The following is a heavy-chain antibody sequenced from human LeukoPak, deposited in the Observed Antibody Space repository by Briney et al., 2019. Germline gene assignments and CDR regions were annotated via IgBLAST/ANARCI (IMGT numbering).Heavy chain of an antibody. Sequence: WGSLRLSCAASVFAFNVYAMSWLRQPPGKGLEWVSTINANSGTTSYAASVRGRLSISRDNSKSTLYLQLSTLRADDTATYYCAKPISGGLAVTADWFHPWGQGTLVVVSS. J-gene: IGHJ5*01. CDR1: VFAFNVYA. D-gene: IGHD6-19*01. CDR3: AKPISGGLAVTADWFHP. V-gene: IGHV3-23*01. CDR2: INANSGTT.